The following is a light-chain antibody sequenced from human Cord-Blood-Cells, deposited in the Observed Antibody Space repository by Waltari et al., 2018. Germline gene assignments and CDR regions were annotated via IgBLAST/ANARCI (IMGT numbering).Light chain of an antibody. CDR1: QSISSY. V-gene: IGKV1-39*01. Sequence: DIQMTRLPSSLSASVGDRVTLTCRARQSISSYLNWYQQKPGKAPKILIYAASSLQSGVPSRFSGSRSWTDFTLTICRQQPEDFATYCCQQSYSTPRTFGGGTKVDI. CDR3: QQSYSTPRT. CDR2: AAS. J-gene: IGKJ4*02.